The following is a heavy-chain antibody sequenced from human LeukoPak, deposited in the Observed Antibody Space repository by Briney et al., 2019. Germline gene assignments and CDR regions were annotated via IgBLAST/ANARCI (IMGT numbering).Heavy chain of an antibody. CDR1: GGSFSGYY. CDR3: ARRGSWFGY. Sequence: SETLSLTCAVYGGSFSGYYWSWIRQPPGKGLEWIGEINHSGSTNYNPSLKSRVTISVDTSKNQFSLKLSSVTAADTAVCYCARRGSWFGYWGQGTLVTVSS. J-gene: IGHJ5*01. D-gene: IGHD3-10*01. V-gene: IGHV4-34*01. CDR2: INHSGST.